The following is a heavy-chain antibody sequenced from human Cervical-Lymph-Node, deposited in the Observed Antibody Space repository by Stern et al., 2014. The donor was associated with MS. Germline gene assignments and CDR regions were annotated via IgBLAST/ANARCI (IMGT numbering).Heavy chain of an antibody. Sequence: QVQLGQSGTEVKKPGSSVKISCQASGGAFSSYTISWVRQADGQGPEWMVGLIPLFDEATYAQKFQGRLTISPDESTNIISMELSSLELDDPATHYCAREAGPWFGPWGQGTHVVVS. CDR2: LIPLFDEA. J-gene: IGHJ5*02. D-gene: IGHD6-19*01. V-gene: IGHV1-69*19. CDR3: AREAGPWFGP. CDR1: GGAFSSYT.